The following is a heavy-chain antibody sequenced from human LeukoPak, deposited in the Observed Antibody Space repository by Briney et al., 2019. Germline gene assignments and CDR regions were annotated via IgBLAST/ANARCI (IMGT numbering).Heavy chain of an antibody. V-gene: IGHV3-30*18. CDR1: GFTFSSNG. CDR2: ISYDGSNK. D-gene: IGHD3-22*01. CDR3: AKDGGHSSGPTFDY. J-gene: IGHJ4*02. Sequence: GGYLRRSCAASGFTFSSNGMDWVRPAPGKGLEWVAVISYDGSNKYYADSVKGRFTISRDNSKNTLYLQMNSLRAEDTAVYYYAKDGGHSSGPTFDYWGQGTLVTVSS.